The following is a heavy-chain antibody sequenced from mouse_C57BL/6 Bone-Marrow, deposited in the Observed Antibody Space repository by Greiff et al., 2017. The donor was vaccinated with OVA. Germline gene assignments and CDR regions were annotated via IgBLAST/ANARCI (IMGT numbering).Heavy chain of an antibody. J-gene: IGHJ4*01. Sequence: QVQLQQSGAELMKPGASVKLSCKATGYTFTGYWIEWVKQRPGHGLEWIGEILPGSGSTNYNAKFKGKATFTADTSSNTAYMQLSSLTTEDSAIYYCARWAYYYGSRRGYAMDYWGQGTSVTVSS. V-gene: IGHV1-9*01. CDR3: ARWAYYYGSRRGYAMDY. CDR2: ILPGSGST. CDR1: GYTFTGYW. D-gene: IGHD1-1*01.